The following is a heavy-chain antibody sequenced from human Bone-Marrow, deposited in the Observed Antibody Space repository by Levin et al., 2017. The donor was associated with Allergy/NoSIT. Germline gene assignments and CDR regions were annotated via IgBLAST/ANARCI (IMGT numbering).Heavy chain of an antibody. V-gene: IGHV3-30-3*01. CDR2: MSYNGNNQ. D-gene: IGHD7-27*01. J-gene: IGHJ6*02. CDR3: ARDPSTTGEHYYFYGMDV. CDR1: GFTFRGFS. Sequence: GGSLRLSCAASGFTFRGFSMHWVRQAPGKGLEWVAVMSYNGNNQYYADSVKGRFTISRDDSKNTLSLQMNSLRAEDTAVYYCARDPSTTGEHYYFYGMDVWGQGTTVTVSS.